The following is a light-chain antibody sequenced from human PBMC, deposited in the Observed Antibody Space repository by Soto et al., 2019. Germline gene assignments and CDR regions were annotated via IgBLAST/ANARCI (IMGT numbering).Light chain of an antibody. CDR3: SSYTSSSIDYV. V-gene: IGLV2-14*01. J-gene: IGLJ1*01. Sequence: QSALTQPASVSGSPGQSSTISCTGTSSDVGGYNYVSWYQQHPGKAPKLMIYEVSNRPSGVSNRFSGSKSGNTASLTISGLQAEDEDDYYCSSYTSSSIDYVFGTGTKLTVL. CDR1: SSDVGGYNY. CDR2: EVS.